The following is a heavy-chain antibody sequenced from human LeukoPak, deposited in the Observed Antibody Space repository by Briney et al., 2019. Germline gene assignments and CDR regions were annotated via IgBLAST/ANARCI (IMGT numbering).Heavy chain of an antibody. CDR1: GGSFSGYY. J-gene: IGHJ6*03. CDR2: INHSGST. Sequence: SETLSLTCAVYGGSFSGYYWSWIRQPPGKGLEWIGEINHSGSTNYNPSLKSRVTISVDTSKNQFSLKLSSVTAADTAVYYCAREGVVAVAGPSYYYYMDVWGKGTTVTVSS. D-gene: IGHD6-19*01. V-gene: IGHV4-34*01. CDR3: AREGVVAVAGPSYYYYMDV.